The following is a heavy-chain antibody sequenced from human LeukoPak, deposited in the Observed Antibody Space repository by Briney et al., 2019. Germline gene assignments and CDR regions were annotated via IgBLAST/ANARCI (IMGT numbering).Heavy chain of an antibody. CDR2: IYYSGST. CDR3: ARRLHYYDSSGYSNGDY. Sequence: SETLSLTCTVSGGSISSSSYYWGWIRQPPGKGLEWIGSIYYSGSTYYNPSLKSRVTISVDTSKNQFSLKLSSVTAADTAVYYCARRLHYYDSSGYSNGDYWGQGTLVTVSS. CDR1: GGSISSSSYY. J-gene: IGHJ4*02. V-gene: IGHV4-39*01. D-gene: IGHD3-22*01.